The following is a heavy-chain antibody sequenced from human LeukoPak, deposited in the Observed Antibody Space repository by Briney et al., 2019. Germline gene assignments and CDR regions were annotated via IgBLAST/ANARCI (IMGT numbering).Heavy chain of an antibody. J-gene: IGHJ4*02. CDR3: ALLAVASDFDY. CDR1: GFTFSSYE. V-gene: IGHV3-48*03. Sequence: PGGSLRLSCAASGFTFSSYEMNWVRQAPGKGLEWVANIGYSGRTIYYADSVKGRFTISRDNAKNSLYLQMNSLRVEDTAVYYCALLAVASDFDYWGQGALVTASS. CDR2: IGYSGRTI. D-gene: IGHD6-19*01.